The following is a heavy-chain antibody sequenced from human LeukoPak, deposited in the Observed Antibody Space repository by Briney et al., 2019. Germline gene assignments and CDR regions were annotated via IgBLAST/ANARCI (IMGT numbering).Heavy chain of an antibody. D-gene: IGHD5-12*01. J-gene: IGHJ4*02. V-gene: IGHV4-39*07. CDR1: GGSISSSSYY. CDR2: IYYSGNT. Sequence: SETLSLTCTVSGGSISSSSYYWGWIRQPPGKGLEWIGNIYYSGNTYYNPTLKSRVTISVGTSKNQFSLKLSSVTAADTAVYYCARVSSGYDQNYWGQGTLVAVSS. CDR3: ARVSSGYDQNY.